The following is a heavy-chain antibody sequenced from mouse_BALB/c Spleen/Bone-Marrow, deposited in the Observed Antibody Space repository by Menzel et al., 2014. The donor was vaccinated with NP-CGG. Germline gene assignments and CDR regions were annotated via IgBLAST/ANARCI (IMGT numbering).Heavy chain of an antibody. CDR3: ALNWDSAY. CDR1: GFTFSSYG. Sequence: EVKLEESGGDLVKPGGSLKLSCAASGFTFSSYGMSWVRQTPDKRLEWVATINNGGTYTYYPDSVKGRFTISRDNAKSTLYLQMSSLKSEDTAMYYCALNWDSAYWSQGTLVTVSA. J-gene: IGHJ3*01. D-gene: IGHD4-1*02. V-gene: IGHV5-6*02. CDR2: INNGGTYT.